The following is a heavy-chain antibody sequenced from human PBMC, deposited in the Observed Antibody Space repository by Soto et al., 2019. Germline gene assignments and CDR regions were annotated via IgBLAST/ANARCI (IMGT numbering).Heavy chain of an antibody. CDR1: GFTVSSNY. D-gene: IGHD6-6*01. Sequence: GGSLRLSCAASGFTVSSNYMTWVRQAPGKGLEWVSVIYSGGSTYYADSVKGRFTISRDNSKNTLYLQMNSLRAEDTAVYYCARVRGIAARPGRFDPWGQGT. V-gene: IGHV3-66*01. CDR3: ARVRGIAARPGRFDP. J-gene: IGHJ5*02. CDR2: IYSGGST.